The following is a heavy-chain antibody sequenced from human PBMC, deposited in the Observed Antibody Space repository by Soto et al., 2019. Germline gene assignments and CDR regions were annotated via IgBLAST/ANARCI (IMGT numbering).Heavy chain of an antibody. CDR2: IYYSGST. CDR3: ARLFWSMAEALHAYYYFDD. J-gene: IGHJ4*02. CDR1: GGSISSSSYY. Sequence: SETLSLTCTVPGGSISSSSYYWGWIRQPPGKGLEWIGSIYYSGSTYYNPSLKSRVTISVDTSKNQFSLKLSSVTAADTAVCYCARLFWSMAEALHAYYYFDDWGQGTLVTVAS. D-gene: IGHD3-9*01. V-gene: IGHV4-39*01.